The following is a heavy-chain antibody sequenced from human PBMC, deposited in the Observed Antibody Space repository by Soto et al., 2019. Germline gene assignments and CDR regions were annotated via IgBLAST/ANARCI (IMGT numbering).Heavy chain of an antibody. CDR2: IGTAGDT. D-gene: IGHD3-10*01. CDR1: GFTFSSYD. CDR3: ARGSSGDDAFDI. J-gene: IGHJ3*02. Sequence: GGSLRLSCAASGFTFSSYDMHWVRQATGKGLERVSAIGTAGDTYYPGSVKGRFTISRENAKNSLYLQMNSLRAGDTAVYYCARGSSGDDAFDIWGQGTMVTVSS. V-gene: IGHV3-13*01.